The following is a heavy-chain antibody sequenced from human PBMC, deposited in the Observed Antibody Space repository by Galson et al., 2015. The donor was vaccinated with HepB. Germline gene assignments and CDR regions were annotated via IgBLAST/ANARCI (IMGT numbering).Heavy chain of an antibody. Sequence: SVKVSCKASGGTFSSYAISWVRQAPGQGLEWMGGIIPIFGTANYAQKFQGRVTITADESTSTAYMELSSLRSEDTAVYYCAGGYSYGHHKSYYYYYMDVWGQGTTVTVSS. V-gene: IGHV1-69*13. CDR1: GGTFSSYA. J-gene: IGHJ6*03. CDR3: AGGYSYGHHKSYYYYYMDV. D-gene: IGHD5-18*01. CDR2: IIPIFGTA.